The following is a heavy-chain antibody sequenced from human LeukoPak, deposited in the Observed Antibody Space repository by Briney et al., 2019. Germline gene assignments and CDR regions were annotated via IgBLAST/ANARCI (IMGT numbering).Heavy chain of an antibody. D-gene: IGHD6-13*01. Sequence: GGSLRLSCQASGFTFSSYAMSWVRQAPGKGLEWVSSISGSGGSTYYEDSVKGRFTISRENSKNTLYLQMNSLRAEDTAVYYCAKDDRSSWVYWGQGTLVTVSS. J-gene: IGHJ4*02. CDR1: GFTFSSYA. CDR2: ISGSGGST. V-gene: IGHV3-23*01. CDR3: AKDDRSSWVY.